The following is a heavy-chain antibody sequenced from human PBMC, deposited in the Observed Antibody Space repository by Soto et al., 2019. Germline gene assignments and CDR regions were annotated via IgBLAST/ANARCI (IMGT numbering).Heavy chain of an antibody. J-gene: IGHJ4*02. CDR3: ATGEWELPHF. V-gene: IGHV1-69*01. CDR1: GGIFSNDP. D-gene: IGHD1-7*01. Sequence: QVQLVQSGAEMKKPGSSVKVSCKACGGIFSNDPISWVRQAPGQGLEWMGGIIPAIGKPDYAQKYQDRVTIAADESTSTAYMELTNLVSQDTAVYYCATGEWELPHFWGQGTLVTVSS. CDR2: IIPAIGKP.